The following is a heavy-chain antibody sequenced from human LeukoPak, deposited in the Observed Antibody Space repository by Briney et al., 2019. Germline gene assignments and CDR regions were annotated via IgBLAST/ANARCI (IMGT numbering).Heavy chain of an antibody. CDR1: GYTFTGYY. J-gene: IGHJ4*02. Sequence: ASVKVSCKASGYTFTGYYMHWVRQAPGQGLEWMAWFNPNNGGTNYAQKFQGRVTMTRDTSISTAYMELSRLRSDDTAVYYCAGELNYDSSGYYFDYWGQGTLVTVSS. CDR2: FNPNNGGT. V-gene: IGHV1-2*02. CDR3: AGELNYDSSGYYFDY. D-gene: IGHD3-22*01.